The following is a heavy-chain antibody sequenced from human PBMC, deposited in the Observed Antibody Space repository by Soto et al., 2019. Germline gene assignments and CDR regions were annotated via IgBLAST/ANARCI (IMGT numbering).Heavy chain of an antibody. CDR3: ARDRQGIAAAGTINWFDP. CDR1: GYTFTSYG. Sequence: ASVKVSCKASGYTFTSYGISWVRQAPGQGLEWMGWISAYNGNTNYAQKLQGRVTMTTDTSTSTAYMELRSLRSDDTAVYYCARDRQGIAAAGTINWFDPWGQGTLVTVSS. J-gene: IGHJ5*02. V-gene: IGHV1-18*01. CDR2: ISAYNGNT. D-gene: IGHD6-13*01.